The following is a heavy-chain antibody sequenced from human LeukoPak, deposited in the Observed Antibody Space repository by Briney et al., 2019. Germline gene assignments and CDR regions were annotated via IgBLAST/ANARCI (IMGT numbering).Heavy chain of an antibody. CDR1: GFTFIDYY. CDR2: ISSSGSTI. Sequence: GGSLRLSCAASGFTFIDYYMSWIRQAPGKGLEWVSYISSSGSTIYYADSVKGRFTISRDNAKNSLYLQMNSLRAEDTAVYYCARKKEEIYDFWSGYPPYYMDVWGKGTTVTVSS. CDR3: ARKKEEIYDFWSGYPPYYMDV. V-gene: IGHV3-11*04. J-gene: IGHJ6*03. D-gene: IGHD3-3*01.